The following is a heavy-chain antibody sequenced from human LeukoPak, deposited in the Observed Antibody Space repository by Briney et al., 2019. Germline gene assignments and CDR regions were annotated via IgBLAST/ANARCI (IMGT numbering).Heavy chain of an antibody. V-gene: IGHV1-18*01. J-gene: IGHJ4*02. Sequence: GASVKVSCKASGYTFTSYGISWVRQAPGQGLEWMGWISAYNGNTNYAQKFQGRVTMTTDTSTSTAYMELRSLRSDDTAVYYCAREEGKYYGAGRSFDYWGQGTLVTVSS. CDR2: ISAYNGNT. D-gene: IGHD3-10*01. CDR1: GYTFTSYG. CDR3: AREEGKYYGAGRSFDY.